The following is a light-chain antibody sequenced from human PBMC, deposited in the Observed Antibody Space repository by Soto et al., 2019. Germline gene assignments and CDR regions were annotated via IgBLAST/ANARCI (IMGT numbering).Light chain of an antibody. CDR1: QSVSRS. CDR3: QQFHNWPPIT. CDR2: DAS. V-gene: IGKV3-11*01. J-gene: IGKJ5*01. Sequence: EIVLTQSPATLSLSPGDRATLSCMASQSVSRSLTWYQQKPGQAPRLLIYDASTRATGIPPRFSGSGSWTDFTLTISSLQSEDFAVYYCQQFHNWPPITFGQGTRREI.